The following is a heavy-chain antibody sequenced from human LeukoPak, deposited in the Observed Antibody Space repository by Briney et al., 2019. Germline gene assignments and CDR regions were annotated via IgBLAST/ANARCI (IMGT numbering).Heavy chain of an antibody. CDR3: AKDLGITGTTAQDY. CDR1: GFTFSSYG. Sequence: GRSLRLSCAASGFTFSSYGMHWVRQAPGKGLEWVAVISYDGSNKYYADSVKGRFTISRDNSKNTLYLQMNSLRAEDTAVYYCAKDLGITGTTAQDYWGQGTLVTVSS. D-gene: IGHD1-7*01. V-gene: IGHV3-30*18. J-gene: IGHJ4*02. CDR2: ISYDGSNK.